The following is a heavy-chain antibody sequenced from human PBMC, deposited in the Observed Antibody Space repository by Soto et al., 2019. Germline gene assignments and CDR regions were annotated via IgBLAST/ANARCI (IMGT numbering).Heavy chain of an antibody. D-gene: IGHD2-15*01. CDR3: ARDLGGGPAY. CDR1: GYTFTSYA. Sequence: QVQLVQSGAEVKKPGASVKVSCKASGYTFTSYAIHWVRQAPGQRLEWMGWINAGNGNTKYSQKFQDRVTITRDTSASTAYMELSSLRPEATAVYYCARDLGGGPAYGGQGTLVTVSS. CDR2: INAGNGNT. J-gene: IGHJ4*02. V-gene: IGHV1-3*01.